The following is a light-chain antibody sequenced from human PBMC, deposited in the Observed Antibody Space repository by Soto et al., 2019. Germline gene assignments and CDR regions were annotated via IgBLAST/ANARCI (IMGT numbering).Light chain of an antibody. V-gene: IGLV2-11*01. J-gene: IGLJ1*01. CDR3: CSYAGSYSYV. Sequence: QSALTQPRSVSGSPGQSVAISCTGTSSDVGGYNYVSWYQQHPGKAPKLIIYDVTKRPSGVPDRFSGSSSGNTASLTISGLQAEDEADYFCCSYAGSYSYVFGNGTKVT. CDR1: SSDVGGYNY. CDR2: DVT.